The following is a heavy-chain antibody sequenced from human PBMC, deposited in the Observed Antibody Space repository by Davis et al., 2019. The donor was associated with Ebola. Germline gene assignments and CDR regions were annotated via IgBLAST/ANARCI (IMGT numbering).Heavy chain of an antibody. CDR3: ARGYSSGWYPFNGMDV. D-gene: IGHD6-19*01. CDR1: GFTFNTYA. CDR2: IYNTGYR. J-gene: IGHJ6*02. V-gene: IGHV4-59*12. Sequence: ESLKISCAASGFTFNTYAMSWVRQRPGKGLEYIGYIYNTGYRYYNPSLKSRVTTSVDTSKNQFSLKLSSVTAADTAVYYCARGYSSGWYPFNGMDVWGQGTTVTVSS.